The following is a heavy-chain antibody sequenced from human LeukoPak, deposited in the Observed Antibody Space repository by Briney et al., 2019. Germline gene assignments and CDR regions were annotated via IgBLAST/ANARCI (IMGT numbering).Heavy chain of an antibody. CDR2: INHSGST. CDR1: GGSFSVYY. D-gene: IGHD3-16*01. CDR3: ARGQGGSYYDY. J-gene: IGHJ4*02. V-gene: IGHV4-34*01. Sequence: SETLSLTCAVYGGSFSVYYWSWIRQPPGKGLEWIGEINHSGSTNYNPSLKSRVTISVDTSKNQFSLKLSSVTAADTAVYYCARGQGGSYYDYWGQGTLVTVSS.